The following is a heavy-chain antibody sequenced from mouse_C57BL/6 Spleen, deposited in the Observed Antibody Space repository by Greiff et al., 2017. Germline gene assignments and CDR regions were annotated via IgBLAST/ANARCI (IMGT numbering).Heavy chain of an antibody. CDR2: IYPRSGYT. CDR1: GYTFTSYG. D-gene: IGHD1-1*02. CDR3: AGGNSPMDY. Sequence: QVQLLQSGAELARPGPSVKLSCKASGYTFTSYGISWVKQRTGQGLEWIGEIYPRSGYTYYNQKFKGKATLTADKSYSTAYMELRSLTSEDSAVYFCAGGNSPMDYWGQGTSVTVSS. V-gene: IGHV1-81*01. J-gene: IGHJ4*01.